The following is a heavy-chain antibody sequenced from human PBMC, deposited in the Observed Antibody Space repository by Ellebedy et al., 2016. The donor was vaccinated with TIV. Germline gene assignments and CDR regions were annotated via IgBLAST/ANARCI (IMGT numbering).Heavy chain of an antibody. CDR2: ISGSGGST. J-gene: IGHJ2*01. V-gene: IGHV3-23*01. Sequence: GESLKISCAASGFTFSSYAMSWVRQAPGKGLEWVSAISGSGGSTYYADSVKGRFTISRDNSKNTLYLQMNSLRAEDTAVYYCARDTEYGGNFVADLWGRGTLVTVSS. CDR1: GFTFSSYA. CDR3: ARDTEYGGNFVADL. D-gene: IGHD4-23*01.